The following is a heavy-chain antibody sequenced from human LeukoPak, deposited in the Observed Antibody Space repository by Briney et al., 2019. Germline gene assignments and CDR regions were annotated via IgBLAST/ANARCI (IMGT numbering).Heavy chain of an antibody. D-gene: IGHD2-2*02. CDR3: ARGYLGYCSSTSCYTWFDY. V-gene: IGHV4-4*07. J-gene: IGHJ4*02. CDR1: GGSISSYY. Sequence: PSETLSLTCTVSGGSISSYYWSWIRQPAGKGLEWIGRIYTSGSTNYNPSLKSRVTMSVDTSKNQFSLKLSSVTAADTAVYYCARGYLGYCSSTSCYTWFDYWGQGTLVTVSS. CDR2: IYTSGST.